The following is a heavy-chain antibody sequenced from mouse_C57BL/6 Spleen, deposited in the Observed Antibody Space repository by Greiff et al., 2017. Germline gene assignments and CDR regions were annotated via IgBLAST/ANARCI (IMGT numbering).Heavy chain of an antibody. J-gene: IGHJ3*02. CDR1: GYSITSGYD. CDR2: ISYSGST. Sequence: EVKLQESGPGMVKPSQSLSLTCTVTGYSITSGYDWHWIRHFPGNKLEWMGYISYSGSTNYNPSLKSRISITHDTSKNHFFLKLNSVTTEDTATYYCARAYGSSPFGYWGQGTLVTVSA. V-gene: IGHV3-1*01. D-gene: IGHD1-1*01. CDR3: ARAYGSSPFGY.